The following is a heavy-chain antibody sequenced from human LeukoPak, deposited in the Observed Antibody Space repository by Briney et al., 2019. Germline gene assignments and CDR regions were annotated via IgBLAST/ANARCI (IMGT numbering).Heavy chain of an antibody. CDR1: GGSFSGYY. CDR2: INHSGST. J-gene: IGHJ1*01. CDR3: ARSLWWSKGGRAEYFQH. D-gene: IGHD2-21*01. Sequence: PSETLSLTCAVYGGSFSGYYWSWIRQPPGKGLEWIGEINHSGSTNYNPSLKSRVTISVDTSKDQFSLKLSSVTAADTAVYYCARSLWWSKGGRAEYFQHWGQGTLVTVSS. V-gene: IGHV4-34*01.